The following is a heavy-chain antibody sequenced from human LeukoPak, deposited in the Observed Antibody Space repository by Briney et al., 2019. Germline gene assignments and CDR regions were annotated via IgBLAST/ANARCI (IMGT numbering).Heavy chain of an antibody. Sequence: GGSLRLSCAASGFTFSSYWMSRVRQAPGKGLEWVANIKQDGSEKYYVDSVKGRFTISRDNAKNSLYLQMNSLRAEDTAVYYCASTGGVTIFGVVRNYWGQGTLVTVSS. CDR1: GFTFSSYW. D-gene: IGHD3-3*01. CDR3: ASTGGVTIFGVVRNY. V-gene: IGHV3-7*01. J-gene: IGHJ4*02. CDR2: IKQDGSEK.